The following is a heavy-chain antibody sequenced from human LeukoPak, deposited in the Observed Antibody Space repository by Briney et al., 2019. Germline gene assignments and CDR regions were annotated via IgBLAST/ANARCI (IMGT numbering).Heavy chain of an antibody. CDR2: ISANGGST. CDR1: GFTFSNHA. Sequence: GGSLRLSCSGSGFTFSNHAMHWVRQAPGKRLEYVSGISANGGSTYYADSVKGRFTISRDSSKNTLYLQVNSLRPEDTAVYYCARERGWGAAYYYGMDVWGQGTTVTVSS. CDR3: ARERGWGAAYYYGMDV. J-gene: IGHJ6*02. D-gene: IGHD3-16*01. V-gene: IGHV3-64*04.